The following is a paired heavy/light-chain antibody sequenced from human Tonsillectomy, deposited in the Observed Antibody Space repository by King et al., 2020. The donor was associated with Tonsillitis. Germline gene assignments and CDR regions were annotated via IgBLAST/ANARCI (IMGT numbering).Heavy chain of an antibody. J-gene: IGHJ3*02. CDR2: IYYSGST. V-gene: IGHV4-31*03. CDR1: GGSISSGGYY. Sequence: QVQLQESGPGLVKPSQTLSLTCTVSGGSISSGGYYWSWIRQHPGKGLEWIGYIYYSGSTYYNPSLKSRVTISVDTSKNQFSLKLSSVTAADTAVYYCAREINSSYYDFWSGYRWVGDAFDIWGQGTMVTVSS. CDR3: AREINSSYYDFWSGYRWVGDAFDI. D-gene: IGHD3-3*01.
Light chain of an antibody. V-gene: IGKV3-20*01. Sequence: EIVLTQSPGTLSLSPGERATLSCRASQSVSSSYLAWYQQKPGQAPRLLIYGASSRATGIPDRFSGSGSGTDFTLTISRLEPEDFAVYYCQQYGSSTGTFGQGTKVEIK. CDR1: QSVSSSY. J-gene: IGKJ1*01. CDR3: QQYGSSTGT. CDR2: GAS.